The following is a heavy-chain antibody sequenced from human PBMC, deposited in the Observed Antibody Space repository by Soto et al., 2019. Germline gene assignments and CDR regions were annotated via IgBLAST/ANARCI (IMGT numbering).Heavy chain of an antibody. CDR3: AKDLGGAAAGAYYYYYYGMDV. Sequence: GGTLRLSCAASGFTFSSYGMHWVRQAPGKGLEWVAVISYDGSNKYYADSVKGRFTISRGNSKNTLYLQMNSLRAEDTAVYYCAKDLGGAAAGAYYYYYYGMDVWGQGTTVTVSS. D-gene: IGHD6-13*01. CDR2: ISYDGSNK. V-gene: IGHV3-30*18. CDR1: GFTFSSYG. J-gene: IGHJ6*02.